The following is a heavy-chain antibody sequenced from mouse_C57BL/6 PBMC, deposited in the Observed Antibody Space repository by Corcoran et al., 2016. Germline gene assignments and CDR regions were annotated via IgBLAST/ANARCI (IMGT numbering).Heavy chain of an antibody. CDR3: ARRPFYLDY. CDR1: GYTFTTYG. V-gene: IGHV9-3*01. CDR2: INTYSGVP. J-gene: IGHJ2*01. Sequence: QIQLVQSGPELKKPGETVKISCKASGYTFTTYGMSWVKQAPGKGLKWMGWINTYSGVPTYADDFKGRFAFSLETSASTAYLQINNLKNEDTATYFCARRPFYLDYWGQATTLTVSS.